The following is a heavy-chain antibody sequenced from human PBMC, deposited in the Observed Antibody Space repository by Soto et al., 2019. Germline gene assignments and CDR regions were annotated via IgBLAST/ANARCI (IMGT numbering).Heavy chain of an antibody. CDR1: GDSISSYY. V-gene: IGHV4-59*01. D-gene: IGHD3-22*01. CDR2: LYYGRSA. Sequence: QVQLQESGPGLVKPSETLSLTCAVSGDSISSYYCMWIRQPPGKGLESIGYLYYGRSANYNPSPTSRVTLPVDTSTNQCSLTLSSMTAADTAVYYCALRSMAVVPEYWCQGTLVTVSS. CDR3: ALRSMAVVPEY. J-gene: IGHJ4*02.